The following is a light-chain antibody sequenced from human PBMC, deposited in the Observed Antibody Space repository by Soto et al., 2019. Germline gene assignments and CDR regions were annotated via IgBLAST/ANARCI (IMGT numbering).Light chain of an antibody. V-gene: IGLV2-23*02. CDR2: EVT. CDR1: SGDVGSYSP. J-gene: IGLJ1*01. Sequence: QSVLTQPASVSGSPGQSITISCTGTSGDVGSYSPVSWYQQLPGKPPKLIIYEVTKRPSGVSNRFSGSKSGNTASLTISGLQAEDEAEYYCCSYAGGDTFFLFVTGTKVTVL. CDR3: CSYAGGDTFFL.